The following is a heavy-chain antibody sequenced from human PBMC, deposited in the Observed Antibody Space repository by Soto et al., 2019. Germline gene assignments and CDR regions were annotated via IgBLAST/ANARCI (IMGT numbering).Heavy chain of an antibody. J-gene: IGHJ4*02. D-gene: IGHD2-2*01. CDR3: ARSLGYCSSTSCYGGPFDY. CDR2: ISAYNGNT. CDR1: GYTFTSYG. V-gene: IGHV1-18*01. Sequence: ASVKVSCKASGYTFTSYGISWVRQAPGQGLEWMGWISAYNGNTNYAQKLQGRVTMTTDTSTSTAYMELRSLRSDDTAVYYCARSLGYCSSTSCYGGPFDYWGQGTLVTVSS.